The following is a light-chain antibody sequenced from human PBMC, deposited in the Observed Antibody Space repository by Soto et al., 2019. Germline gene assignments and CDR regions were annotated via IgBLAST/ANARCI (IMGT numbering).Light chain of an antibody. J-gene: IGKJ4*01. Sequence: EILMTQSPATLSVSPGERATLSCRASQSVSIDLAWYQQKPGQAPRLLIYGASTRAAGVPARFSGSGSGTEFTLTISSLQSEDFVVYYCQQYNTWLTFGGGTKVEI. CDR2: GAS. CDR1: QSVSID. V-gene: IGKV3-15*01. CDR3: QQYNTWLT.